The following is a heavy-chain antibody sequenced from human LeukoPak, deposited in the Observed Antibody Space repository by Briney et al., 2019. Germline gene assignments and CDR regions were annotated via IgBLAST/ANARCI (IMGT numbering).Heavy chain of an antibody. CDR1: GGSISTYY. Sequence: PSETLSLTCTVAGGSISTYYWSWIRQPPGKGLEWIGHIYYSGSTNYNPSLKSRVTISVDTSKNQFSLKVTSVTAADTAVYYCARFGYSYGSVFDSWGQGTLVTVSS. V-gene: IGHV4-59*08. D-gene: IGHD5-18*01. CDR3: ARFGYSYGSVFDS. J-gene: IGHJ4*02. CDR2: IYYSGST.